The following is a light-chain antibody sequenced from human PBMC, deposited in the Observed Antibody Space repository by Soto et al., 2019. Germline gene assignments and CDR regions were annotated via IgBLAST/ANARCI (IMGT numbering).Light chain of an antibody. CDR1: QTVTSNR. CDR2: GAS. Sequence: EMVLTQSPGTLSLSPGERATLSCRASQTVTSNRLAWYQQKPGQAPRLLIYGASRRATGIPDRFSGSGSGTEFTLTISRLEPEDFAVYYCQQYVSLPSGFAFGPGTTLDTK. J-gene: IGKJ3*01. CDR3: QQYVSLPSGFA. V-gene: IGKV3-20*01.